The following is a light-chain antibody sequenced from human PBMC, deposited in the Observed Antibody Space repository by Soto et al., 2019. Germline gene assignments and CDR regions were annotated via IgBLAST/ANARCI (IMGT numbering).Light chain of an antibody. Sequence: DIHMTRSPSSLSSSVRDTVPITCRASQSISSYLNWYQQKPGKAPKLLIYAASSLQSGVPSRFSGSGSGTDFTLTISSLQHDDFATYYCQQYNSYSTFGQGTKGGY. CDR3: QQYNSYST. J-gene: IGKJ1*01. CDR2: AAS. CDR1: QSISSY. V-gene: IGKV1-39*01.